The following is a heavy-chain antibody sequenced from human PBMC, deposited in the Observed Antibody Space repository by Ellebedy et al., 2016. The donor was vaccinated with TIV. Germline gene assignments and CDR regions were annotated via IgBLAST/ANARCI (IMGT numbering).Heavy chain of an antibody. J-gene: IGHJ3*02. D-gene: IGHD1-26*01. V-gene: IGHV4-34*01. CDR2: IYHSGST. CDR3: ARAIVGATMDAFDI. Sequence: SETLSLTCAVYGGSFSGYYWSWIRQPPGKGLEWIGEIYHSGSTNYNPSLKSRVTISVDKSKNQFSLKLSSVTAADTAVYYCARAIVGATMDAFDIWGQGTMVTVSS. CDR1: GGSFSGYY.